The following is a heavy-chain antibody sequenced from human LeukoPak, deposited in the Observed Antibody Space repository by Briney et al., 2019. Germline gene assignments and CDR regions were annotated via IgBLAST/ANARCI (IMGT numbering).Heavy chain of an antibody. CDR2: IYHRGST. D-gene: IGHD6-19*01. J-gene: IGHJ4*02. CDR1: GGSFSGYY. Sequence: PSETLSLTCAVYGGSFSGYYWSWIRQPPGKGLEWIGEIYHRGSTNYNPSLKSRVTISVDKSKNQFSLKLSSVTAADTAVYYCARVHSSGSYYWGQGTLVTVSS. CDR3: ARVHSSGSYY. V-gene: IGHV4-34*01.